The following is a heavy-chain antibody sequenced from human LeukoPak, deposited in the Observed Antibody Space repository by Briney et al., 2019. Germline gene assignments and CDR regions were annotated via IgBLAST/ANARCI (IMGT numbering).Heavy chain of an antibody. CDR1: GYTFTSYY. D-gene: IGHD1-26*01. CDR2: INPSGGST. J-gene: IGHJ4*02. V-gene: IGHV1-46*01. CDR3: ASGDGSYYFDY. Sequence: ASVTVSCKASGYTFTSYYMHWVRQAPGQGLEWMGIINPSGGSTSYAQKFQGRVTMTRDTSTSTVYMELSSLRSEATAVYYCASGDGSYYFDYWGQGTLVTVSS.